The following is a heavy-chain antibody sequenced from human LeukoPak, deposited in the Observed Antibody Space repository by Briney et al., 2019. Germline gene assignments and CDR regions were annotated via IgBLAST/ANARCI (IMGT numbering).Heavy chain of an antibody. J-gene: IGHJ4*02. Sequence: PGGSLRLSCVASGFTFSTYAMTWVRQAPGKGLEWVSYISSSGSTIYYADSVKGRFTISRDNAKNSLYLQMNSLRAEDTAVYYCAREGGSSGWFGLFIDYWGQGTLVTVSS. CDR1: GFTFSTYA. V-gene: IGHV3-48*03. CDR3: AREGGSSGWFGLFIDY. CDR2: ISSSGSTI. D-gene: IGHD6-19*01.